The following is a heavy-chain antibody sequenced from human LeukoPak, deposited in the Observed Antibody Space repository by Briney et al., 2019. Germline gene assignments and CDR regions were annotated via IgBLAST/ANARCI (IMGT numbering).Heavy chain of an antibody. Sequence: GASVKVSCKASGYTFTSYGISWVRQAPGQGLEWMGWISVYNGDTNYAQKLQGRVTMTTDTSTSTAYMELRSLRSGDTAVYYCARGLQQNLAWLQAFSAFDIWGQGTMVTVSS. D-gene: IGHD5-24*01. CDR3: ARGLQQNLAWLQAFSAFDI. CDR1: GYTFTSYG. V-gene: IGHV1-18*01. CDR2: ISVYNGDT. J-gene: IGHJ3*02.